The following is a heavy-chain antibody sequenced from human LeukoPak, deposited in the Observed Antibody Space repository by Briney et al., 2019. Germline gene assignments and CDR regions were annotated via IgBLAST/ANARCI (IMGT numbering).Heavy chain of an antibody. CDR2: INHSGGT. Sequence: SETLSLTCAVYGGSFSGYYWTWIRQPPGKGLEWIGEINHSGGTNYNPSLKGRFTISVDTSKNQFSLKLSSVTAADTALYLCPGLYSYGSATQYYYYYYMDVWGKGTTVTISS. D-gene: IGHD5-18*01. V-gene: IGHV4-34*01. CDR1: GGSFSGYY. CDR3: PGLYSYGSATQYYYYYYMDV. J-gene: IGHJ6*03.